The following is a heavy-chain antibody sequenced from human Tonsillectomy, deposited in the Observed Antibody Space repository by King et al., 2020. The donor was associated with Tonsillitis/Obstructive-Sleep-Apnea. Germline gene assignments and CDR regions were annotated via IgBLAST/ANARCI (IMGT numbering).Heavy chain of an antibody. D-gene: IGHD6-19*01. J-gene: IGHJ6*02. CDR3: AKDRGTDWYTDYYGVEV. CDR2: ISGSGGNT. Sequence: VQLVESGGGLVQPGGSLRLSCAASGFTFSGYAMTWVRQAPGKGLEWVSVISGSGGNTYYADSVKGRFTISRDNSKNTLHLQMNSLRAEDTAVYYCAKDRGTDWYTDYYGVEVWGQGTTVTVSS. CDR1: GFTFSGYA. V-gene: IGHV3-23*04.